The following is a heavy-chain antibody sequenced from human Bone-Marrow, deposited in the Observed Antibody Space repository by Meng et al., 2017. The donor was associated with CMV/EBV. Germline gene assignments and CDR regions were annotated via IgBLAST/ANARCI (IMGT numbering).Heavy chain of an antibody. CDR2: MNPNSGNT. V-gene: IGHV1-8*01. CDR3: ARGLIDRYGPSYYFDY. D-gene: IGHD5-18*01. J-gene: IGHJ4*02. Sequence: ASVKVSCKASGYTFTSYDINWVRQATGQGLEWMGWMNPNSGNTGYAQKFQGRVTMTRNTSISTAYMELSSLRSEDTAVYYCARGLIDRYGPSYYFDYRGQGTLVTVSS. CDR1: GYTFTSYD.